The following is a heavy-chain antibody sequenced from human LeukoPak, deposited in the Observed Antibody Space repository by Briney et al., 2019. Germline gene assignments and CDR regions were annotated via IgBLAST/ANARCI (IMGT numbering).Heavy chain of an antibody. CDR2: TYYSSKWYN. CDR1: GDSVSSNSAT. Sequence: SQTLSLTCAISGDSVSSNSATWNWIRQTPPRGLEWLGRTYYSSKWYNEYAVSVKSRITINPDTSKNQFSLQLNSVTPEDTAVYYCARGIAAAGRLFDYWGQGTLVTVSS. CDR3: ARGIAAAGRLFDY. V-gene: IGHV6-1*01. D-gene: IGHD6-13*01. J-gene: IGHJ4*02.